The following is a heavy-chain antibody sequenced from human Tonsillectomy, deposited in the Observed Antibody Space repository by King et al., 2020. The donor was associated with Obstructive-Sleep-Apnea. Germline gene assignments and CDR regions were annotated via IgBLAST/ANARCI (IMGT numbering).Heavy chain of an antibody. Sequence: LQLQESGPGLVKPSETLSVICTVSGGSISSYYWSWIRQPPGKGLEWIGYIYYSGNTNYNTSLKSRVTISADTSKIQFSLKLSSVTAADTAVYYCARHRGVEDYGGYGDYFDYWGQGTLVTVSS. CDR1: GGSISSYY. CDR3: ARHRGVEDYGGYGDYFDY. CDR2: IYYSGNT. D-gene: IGHD5-12*01. J-gene: IGHJ4*02. V-gene: IGHV4-59*08.